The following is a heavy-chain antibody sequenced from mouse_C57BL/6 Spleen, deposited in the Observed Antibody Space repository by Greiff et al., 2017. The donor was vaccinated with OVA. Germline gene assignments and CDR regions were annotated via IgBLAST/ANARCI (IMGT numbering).Heavy chain of an antibody. CDR3: ASHYDGPLDY. Sequence: VQLVESGPGLVQPSQSLSITCTVSGFSLTSYGVHWVRQSPGKGLEWLGVIWSGGSTDYNAGFISRLSISKDNSKSQVFFKMNSLQADDTAIYYCASHYDGPLDYWGQGTTLTVSS. V-gene: IGHV2-2*01. D-gene: IGHD2-3*01. CDR1: GFSLTSYG. J-gene: IGHJ2*01. CDR2: IWSGGST.